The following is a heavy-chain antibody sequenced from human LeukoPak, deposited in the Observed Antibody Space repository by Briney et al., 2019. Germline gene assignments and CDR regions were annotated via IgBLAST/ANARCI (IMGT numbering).Heavy chain of an antibody. D-gene: IGHD6-19*01. CDR3: ARDRDSSGWPGGIFDY. Sequence: GGSLRLSCAASGXTFSSYAMHWVRQAPGKGLEWVALISYDGSNKYYADSVKGRFTISRDNSKNTLYLQMNSLRAEDTAVYYCARDRDSSGWPGGIFDYWGQGSLVTVSS. CDR1: GXTFSSYA. J-gene: IGHJ4*02. CDR2: ISYDGSNK. V-gene: IGHV3-30-3*01.